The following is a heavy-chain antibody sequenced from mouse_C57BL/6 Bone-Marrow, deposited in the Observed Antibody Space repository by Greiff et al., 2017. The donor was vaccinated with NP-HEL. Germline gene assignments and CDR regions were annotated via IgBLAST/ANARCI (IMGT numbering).Heavy chain of an antibody. CDR2: IYPENGDT. Sequence: VQLQQSGAELVRPGASVKLSCTASGFNIKDDYMHWVKQRPEQGLEWIGWIYPENGDTEYASKFQGKATITADTSSNTAYLQLSSLTSEDTAVYYCTTSGNYGRFAYWGQGTLVTVSA. CDR3: TTSGNYGRFAY. CDR1: GFNIKDDY. V-gene: IGHV14-4*01. D-gene: IGHD2-1*01. J-gene: IGHJ3*01.